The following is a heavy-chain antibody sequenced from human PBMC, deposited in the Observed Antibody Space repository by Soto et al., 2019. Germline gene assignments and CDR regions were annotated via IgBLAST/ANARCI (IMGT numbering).Heavy chain of an antibody. Sequence: QVHLQQWGAGLLKPSETLSLTCAVYGESFIGYYLTWIRQPPGKGLEWIGEINHRGSTNYNPSLKSRVSISIDTSKNQFSLKLTSVTAADTSVYYCARTDIVTTNWFDPWGQGTLVTVSS. D-gene: IGHD5-12*01. CDR2: INHRGST. V-gene: IGHV4-34*02. J-gene: IGHJ5*02. CDR3: ARTDIVTTNWFDP. CDR1: GESFIGYY.